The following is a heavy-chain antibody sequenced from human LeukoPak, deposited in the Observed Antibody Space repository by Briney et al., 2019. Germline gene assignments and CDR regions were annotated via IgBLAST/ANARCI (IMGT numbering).Heavy chain of an antibody. V-gene: IGHV4-34*01. CDR3: ARGPSSSNWFDP. Sequence: SETLSLTCAVYGGSFGGYYWSWIRQPPGEGLEWIGEINHSGSTNYNPSLKSRVTISVDRSKNQFSLKLSSVTAADTAVYYCARGPSSSNWFDPWGQGTLVTVSS. CDR2: INHSGST. CDR1: GGSFGGYY. D-gene: IGHD6-6*01. J-gene: IGHJ5*02.